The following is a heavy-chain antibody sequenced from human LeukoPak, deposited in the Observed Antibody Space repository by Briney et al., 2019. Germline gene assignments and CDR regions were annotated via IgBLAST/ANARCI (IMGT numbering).Heavy chain of an antibody. J-gene: IGHJ4*02. CDR1: GFTFSSYA. D-gene: IGHD3-3*01. V-gene: IGHV3-23*01. CDR3: AKFDLGGWRDGY. Sequence: PGGSLRLSCAASGFTFSSYAISWVRHAPGKGLEWVSAISGSGGSTYYADSVKGRFTISRDNSKNTLYMQMNSLRAEDTAVYYCAKFDLGGWRDGYWGQGTLVTVSS. CDR2: ISGSGGST.